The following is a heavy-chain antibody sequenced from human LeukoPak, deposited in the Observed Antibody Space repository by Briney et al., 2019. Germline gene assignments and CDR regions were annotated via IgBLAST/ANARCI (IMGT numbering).Heavy chain of an antibody. V-gene: IGHV3-48*03. J-gene: IGHJ4*02. Sequence: GGSLRPSCAASGFTFSSYEMNWVRQAPGKGLEWVSYISSSGSTIYYADSVKGRFTISRDNAKNSLYLQMNSLRAEDTAVYYCARDLGIVGATTIDYWAREPWSPSPQ. CDR3: ARDLGIVGATTIDY. CDR1: GFTFSSYE. CDR2: ISSSGSTI. D-gene: IGHD1-26*01.